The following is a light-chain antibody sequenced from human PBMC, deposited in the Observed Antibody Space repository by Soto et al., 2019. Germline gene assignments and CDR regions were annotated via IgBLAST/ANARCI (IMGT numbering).Light chain of an antibody. CDR3: SSYTSSSTPYV. J-gene: IGLJ1*01. Sequence: QSALTQPASVSGSPGQSITISCTGTSSDVGGYNYVSWYQQHPGKAPKLMIYEVSNRPSGVSNRFSGSKSGNTASLTVSGLLAEDAAVYYYSSYTSSSTPYVFGTGTKVTVL. CDR1: SSDVGGYNY. CDR2: EVS. V-gene: IGLV2-14*01.